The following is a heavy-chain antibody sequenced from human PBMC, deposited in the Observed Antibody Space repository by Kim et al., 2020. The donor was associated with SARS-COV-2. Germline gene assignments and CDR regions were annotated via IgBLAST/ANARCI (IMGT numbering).Heavy chain of an antibody. CDR3: ARKGGFGDFPTYNWFDP. J-gene: IGHJ5*02. V-gene: IGHV3-30*03. D-gene: IGHD3-10*01. Sequence: GSLRLSCAASGFTFSSYGMHWVRQAPGKGLEWVAVISYDGSNKYYADSVKGRFTISRDNSKNTLYLQMNSLRAEDTAVYYCARKGGFGDFPTYNWFDPWGQGTLVTVSS. CDR2: ISYDGSNK. CDR1: GFTFSSYG.